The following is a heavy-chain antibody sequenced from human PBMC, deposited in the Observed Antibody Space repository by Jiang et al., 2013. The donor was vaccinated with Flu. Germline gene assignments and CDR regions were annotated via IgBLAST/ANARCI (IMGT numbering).Heavy chain of an antibody. CDR2: ISAYNGNT. CDR1: GYRFSSYN. J-gene: IGHJ6*02. Sequence: GAEVKKPGASVKVSCKASGYRFSSYNLMWVRQAPGQGLEWMGWISAYNGNTGYAKKFQGRVTMTTDTSTSTAYMELRSLRSDDTAVYYCARDRRAMITFGGVIVNPDGMDVWGQGTTVTVSS. CDR3: ARDRRAMITFGGVIVNPDGMDV. V-gene: IGHV1-18*01. D-gene: IGHD3-16*02.